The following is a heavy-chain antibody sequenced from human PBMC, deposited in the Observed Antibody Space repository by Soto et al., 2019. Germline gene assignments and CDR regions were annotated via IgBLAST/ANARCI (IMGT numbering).Heavy chain of an antibody. J-gene: IGHJ4*02. CDR3: ATHFSVVVVAATDSVFDY. Sequence: GAAVKLSCKASGGTFSSYAISWVRQAPGQGLEWMGGIIPIFGTANYAQKFQGRVTITADESTSTAYMELSSLRSEDTAVYYCATHFSVVVVAATDSVFDYWGQGTLVTVSS. CDR1: GGTFSSYA. D-gene: IGHD2-15*01. V-gene: IGHV1-69*13. CDR2: IIPIFGTA.